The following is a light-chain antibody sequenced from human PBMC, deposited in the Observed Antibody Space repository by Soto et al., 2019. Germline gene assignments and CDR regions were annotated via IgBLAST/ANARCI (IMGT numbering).Light chain of an antibody. Sequence: QSALTQPASVSGSPGQSITISCTGTTSDVGGYNYVSWHQQHPGKAPKLMIYDVSNRPSGVSNGFSGSKSGNTASLTISGLQAEDEADYYCSSYTSSSTLVVFGGGTKVTVL. V-gene: IGLV2-14*01. CDR3: SSYTSSSTLVV. CDR1: TSDVGGYNY. CDR2: DVS. J-gene: IGLJ2*01.